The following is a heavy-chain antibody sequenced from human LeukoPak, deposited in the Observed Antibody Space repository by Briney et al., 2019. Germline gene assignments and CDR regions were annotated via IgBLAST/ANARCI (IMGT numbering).Heavy chain of an antibody. CDR2: ISGSGGST. D-gene: IGHD3-10*01. V-gene: IGHV3-23*01. CDR3: VAGPMVRGVISPGGY. J-gene: IGHJ4*02. CDR1: GFTFSSYA. Sequence: GGSLRLSCAASGFTFSSYAMSWVRQAPGKGLEWVSAISGSGGSTYYADSVKGRFTISRDNSKNTLYLQMNSLRAEDTAVYYCVAGPMVRGVISPGGYWGQGTLVTVSS.